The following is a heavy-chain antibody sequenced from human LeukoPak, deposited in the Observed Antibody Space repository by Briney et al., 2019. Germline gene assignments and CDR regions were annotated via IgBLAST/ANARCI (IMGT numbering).Heavy chain of an antibody. CDR1: GGTFSSYA. CDR2: IIPIFGTA. CDR3: AAGVVVAATIAFDI. Sequence: GASVKVSCKASGGTFSSYAISWVRQAPGQGLEWMGGIIPIFGTANYAQKFQGRVTITTDESTSTAYMELSSLRSEDTAVYYCAAGVVVAATIAFDIWGQGIMVTVSS. D-gene: IGHD2-15*01. V-gene: IGHV1-69*05. J-gene: IGHJ3*02.